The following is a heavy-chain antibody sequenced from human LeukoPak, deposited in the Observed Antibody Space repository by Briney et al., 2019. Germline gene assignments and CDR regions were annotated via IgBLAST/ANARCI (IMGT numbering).Heavy chain of an antibody. D-gene: IGHD3-22*01. CDR3: ARFYYDSSGYYDY. J-gene: IGHJ4*02. Sequence: WVRQPPGKGLEWIGSIYYSGSTYYNPSLKSRVTISVDTSKNQFSLKLSSVTAADTAVYYCARFYYDSSGYYDYWGQGTLVTVSS. CDR2: IYYSGST. V-gene: IGHV4-39*07.